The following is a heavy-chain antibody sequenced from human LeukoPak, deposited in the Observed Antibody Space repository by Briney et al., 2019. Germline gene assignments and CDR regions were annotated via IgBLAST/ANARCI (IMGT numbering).Heavy chain of an antibody. V-gene: IGHV1-2*02. CDR1: GYTFTGYY. D-gene: IGHD3-22*01. CDR3: AREYSYYYDSSGYPETSFAP. CDR2: INPNSGGT. J-gene: IGHJ5*02. Sequence: ASVKVSCXASGYTFTGYYMHWVRQAPGQGLEWMGWINPNSGGTNYAQKFQGRVTMTRDTSISTAYMELSRLRSDDTAVYYCAREYSYYYDSSGYPETSFAPWGQGTLVTVSS.